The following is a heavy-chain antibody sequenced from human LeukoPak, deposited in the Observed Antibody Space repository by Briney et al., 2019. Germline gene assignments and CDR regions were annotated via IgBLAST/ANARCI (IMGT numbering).Heavy chain of an antibody. V-gene: IGHV3-72*01. CDR3: TRWRSGTSD. CDR2: TRNKANNYAT. J-gene: IGHJ4*02. Sequence: PGGSLRLSCAASGYTFSDHYIDWVRRAPGKGLEWVGHTRNKANNYATEYAASVKGRFTISRDDSRNSVYLQMNSLKTEDTAVYYCTRWRSGTSDWGQGTLVTVSS. D-gene: IGHD4-23*01. CDR1: GYTFSDHY.